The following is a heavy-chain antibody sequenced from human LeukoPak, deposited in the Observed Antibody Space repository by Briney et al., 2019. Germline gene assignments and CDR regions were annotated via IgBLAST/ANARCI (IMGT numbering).Heavy chain of an antibody. CDR3: ARSYNSGWSFDAFDL. J-gene: IGHJ3*01. V-gene: IGHV5-51*01. CDR2: FYPDDSDT. CDR1: GYSFTNYW. D-gene: IGHD6-19*01. Sequence: GESLKISCKGSGYSFTNYWIGWVRRMPGKGLEWMGIFYPDDSDTKYSPPFEGQVTISADKSISTVYLQWRSLKASDTAMYYCARSYNSGWSFDAFDLWGQGTMVTVSS.